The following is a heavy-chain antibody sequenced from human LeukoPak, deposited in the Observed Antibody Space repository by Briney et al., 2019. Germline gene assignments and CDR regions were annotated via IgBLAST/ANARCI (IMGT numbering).Heavy chain of an antibody. CDR2: IYTSGST. Sequence: PSETLSLTCTVSGGSISSYYWSWIRQPAGKGLEWIGRIYTSGSTNYSPSLKSRVTMSVDTSKNQFSLKLSSVTAADTAVYYCARGYRPYSYGYEYYFDYWGQGTLVTVSS. CDR1: GGSISSYY. J-gene: IGHJ4*02. V-gene: IGHV4-4*07. CDR3: ARGYRPYSYGYEYYFDY. D-gene: IGHD5-18*01.